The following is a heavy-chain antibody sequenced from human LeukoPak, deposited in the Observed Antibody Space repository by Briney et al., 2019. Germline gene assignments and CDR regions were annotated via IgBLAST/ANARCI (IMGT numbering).Heavy chain of an antibody. CDR2: IRYVGSNK. J-gene: IGHJ4*02. D-gene: IGHD6-13*01. Sequence: GGSLRLSCAASGFTFSSYGMHWVRQAPGKGLEWVAFIRYVGSNKYYADSVKGRFTISRDNSKNTLYLRINSLRAEDTAVYYCAKDPLSIAAAGSFWLGDYWGQGTLVTVSS. CDR1: GFTFSSYG. V-gene: IGHV3-30*02. CDR3: AKDPLSIAAAGSFWLGDY.